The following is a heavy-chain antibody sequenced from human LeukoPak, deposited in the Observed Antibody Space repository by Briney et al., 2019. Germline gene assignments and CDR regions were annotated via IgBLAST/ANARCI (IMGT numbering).Heavy chain of an antibody. J-gene: IGHJ3*02. CDR3: ARRAWDAFDI. CDR1: GFSFSSNG. CDR2: IWYDGSIK. V-gene: IGHV3-33*01. Sequence: GGSLRLSCVASGFSFSSNGTHWIRQAPGKGLEWVAVIWYDGSIKYYGDSVKGRFTISRDNSRNTLFLQMNSLRAEDTAVYYCARRAWDAFDIWGQGTMVTVSS.